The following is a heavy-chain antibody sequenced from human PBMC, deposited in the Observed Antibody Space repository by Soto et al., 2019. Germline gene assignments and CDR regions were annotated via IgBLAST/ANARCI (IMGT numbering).Heavy chain of an antibody. Sequence: GGSLRLSCAASGFTFSSYGMHWVRQAPGKGLEWVAVIWYDGSNKYYADSVKGRFTISRDNSKNTLYLQMNSLRAEDTAVYYCARGILTRRAFYFDYWGQGTLVTVSS. V-gene: IGHV3-33*01. CDR3: ARGILTRRAFYFDY. CDR1: GFTFSSYG. J-gene: IGHJ4*02. CDR2: IWYDGSNK.